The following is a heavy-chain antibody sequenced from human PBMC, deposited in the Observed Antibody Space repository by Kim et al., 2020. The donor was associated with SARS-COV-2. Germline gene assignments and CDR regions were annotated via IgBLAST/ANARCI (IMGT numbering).Heavy chain of an antibody. J-gene: IGHJ4*02. D-gene: IGHD3-10*01. CDR3: ATINFRDSGRYYPFEN. CDR1: GKSFSGYY. V-gene: IGHV4-34*01. CDR2: IDHSGST. Sequence: SETLSLTCAVYGKSFSGYYWSWIRQPPGKGLEWIGEIDHSGSTKYNPSLKSRAAISVDTSNSQFSLRLTSVTAADTAVYYCATINFRDSGRYYPFENWGQGTQVTVSS.